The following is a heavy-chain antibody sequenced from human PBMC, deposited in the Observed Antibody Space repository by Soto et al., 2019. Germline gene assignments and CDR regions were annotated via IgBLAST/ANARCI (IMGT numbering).Heavy chain of an antibody. D-gene: IGHD3-10*01. CDR2: IFTGGST. J-gene: IGHJ4*02. V-gene: IGHV3-53*04. CDR3: AKDPTDFINPLDY. Sequence: GGSLRLSCAASGFTVSSNYMSWVRQAPGKGLEWVSVIFTGGSTYYADSVKGRFTISRHSSKNTVYLQMNSLRAEDTAVYYCAKDPTDFINPLDYWGQGTLVTVSS. CDR1: GFTVSSNY.